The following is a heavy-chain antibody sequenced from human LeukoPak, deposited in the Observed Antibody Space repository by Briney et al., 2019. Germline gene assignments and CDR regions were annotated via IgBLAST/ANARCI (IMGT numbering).Heavy chain of an antibody. CDR1: GGSISSYY. CDR2: IYYSGST. V-gene: IGHV4-59*01. D-gene: IGHD3-3*01. Sequence: SETLSLTCTVSGGSISSYYWSWVRQPPGKGLEWIGYIYYSGSTNYNPSLKSRVTISVDTSKNQFSLKLSSVTAADTAAHYCARAYYGDLWSGYPNWFDPWGQGNLVTVSS. CDR3: ARAYYGDLWSGYPNWFDP. J-gene: IGHJ5*02.